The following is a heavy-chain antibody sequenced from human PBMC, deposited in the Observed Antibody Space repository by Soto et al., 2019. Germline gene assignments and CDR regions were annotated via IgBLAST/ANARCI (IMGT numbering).Heavy chain of an antibody. J-gene: IGHJ4*02. CDR1: GFTFSAYG. CDR3: VKDGSLEVPDVPLEEYFFDH. D-gene: IGHD3-3*01. Sequence: QVQLVESGGGVVQAGKSLRLSCAASGFTFSAYGMHWVRQAPGKGLEWVAVISYNGRNKYYVDSVKGRFSVSRDDSKNTAYLQMDSVSPEDTAVYYCVKDGSLEVPDVPLEEYFFDHRGQGTLVSLSS. V-gene: IGHV3-30*18. CDR2: ISYNGRNK.